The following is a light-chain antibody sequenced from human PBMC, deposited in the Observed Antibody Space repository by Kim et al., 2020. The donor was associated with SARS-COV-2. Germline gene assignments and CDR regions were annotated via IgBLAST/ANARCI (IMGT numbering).Light chain of an antibody. CDR3: LQHRNYPIT. CDR1: QDIGSD. V-gene: IGKV1-17*01. J-gene: IGKJ5*01. Sequence: ASVGDRVTITCRASQDIGSDLGWYQQTPGRAPKRLIYGASNLQSGVPSRFSGSGSETEFPLTINSLQPEDFATYFFLQHRNYPITFGQGTRLEIK. CDR2: GAS.